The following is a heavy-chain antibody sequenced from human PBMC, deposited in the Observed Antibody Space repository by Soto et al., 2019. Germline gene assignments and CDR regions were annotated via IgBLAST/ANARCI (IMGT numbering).Heavy chain of an antibody. D-gene: IGHD3-3*01. Sequence: QVQLVQSGAEVKKPGASVKVSCKASGYTFTSYGITWVRQAPGQGLEWMGWISAYNGNKNYAQKLQGRVTMTTDTSTSTAYMELRSLRSDDTAVYYCARDEGVGFGVVIIPGYYFDYWGQGTLVTVSS. CDR2: ISAYNGNK. V-gene: IGHV1-18*01. J-gene: IGHJ4*02. CDR3: ARDEGVGFGVVIIPGYYFDY. CDR1: GYTFTSYG.